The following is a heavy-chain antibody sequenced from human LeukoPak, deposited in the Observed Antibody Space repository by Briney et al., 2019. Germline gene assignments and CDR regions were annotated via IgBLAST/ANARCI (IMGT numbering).Heavy chain of an antibody. CDR3: AIDRSSSGQIDF. CDR1: GFTFSSYA. V-gene: IGHV3-30*04. J-gene: IGHJ4*02. CDR2: ISYDGSNK. Sequence: GGSLRLSCAASGFTFSSYAMHWVRQAPGKGLEWVAVISYDGSNKYYADSVKGRFTISRDNSKNTLYLQMNSLRAEDTAVYYCAIDRSSSGQIDFWGQGTLVTVSS. D-gene: IGHD6-6*01.